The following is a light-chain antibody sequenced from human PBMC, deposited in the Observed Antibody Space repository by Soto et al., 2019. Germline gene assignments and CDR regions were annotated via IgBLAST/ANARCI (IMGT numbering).Light chain of an antibody. CDR3: SSYTSSSTYV. CDR2: DVS. J-gene: IGLJ1*01. Sequence: QSALTQPPSVSGSPGQSITISCTGTSSAVGGYNYVSWYQQHPGKAPKLMIYDVSNLPSGVSNRFSGSKSGNTAPLTISGLQAEDEADYYCSSYTSSSTYVFGTGTKVTVL. CDR1: SSAVGGYNY. V-gene: IGLV2-14*01.